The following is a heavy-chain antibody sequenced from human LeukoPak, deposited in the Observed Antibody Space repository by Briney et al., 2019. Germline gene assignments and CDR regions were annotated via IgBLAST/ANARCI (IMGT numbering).Heavy chain of an antibody. V-gene: IGHV4-59*01. J-gene: IGHJ4*02. Sequence: SETLSLTCTVSGGSSSSYYWSWIRQPPGKGLEWIGYTYYRGGTNYNPSLESRVTISGDTSRSEFSLKLTSVTAADTAVYYCARGRLIVAPGVYYFEYWGQGTLVTVS. CDR2: TYYRGGT. CDR3: ARGRLIVAPGVYYFEY. D-gene: IGHD5-12*01. CDR1: GGSSSSYY.